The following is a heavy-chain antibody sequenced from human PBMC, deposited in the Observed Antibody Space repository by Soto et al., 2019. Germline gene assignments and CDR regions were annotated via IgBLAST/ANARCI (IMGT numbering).Heavy chain of an antibody. D-gene: IGHD6-13*01. CDR1: CGSISSYY. Sequence: SETLSLTWTVACGSISSYYWSWIRQPPGKGLEWIGYIYYSGSTNYNPSLKSRVTISVDTSKNQFSLKLSSVTAADTAVYYCARRSYSSSLDVWGKGTTVTVSS. J-gene: IGHJ6*04. V-gene: IGHV4-59*01. CDR2: IYYSGST. CDR3: ARRSYSSSLDV.